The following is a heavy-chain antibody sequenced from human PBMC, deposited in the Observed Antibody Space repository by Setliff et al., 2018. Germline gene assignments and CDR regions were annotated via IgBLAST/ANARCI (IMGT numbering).Heavy chain of an antibody. J-gene: IGHJ4*02. CDR1: GFTVSINY. CDR2: IYSGGTT. Sequence: GGSLRLSCAASGFTVSINYMSWVRQAPGKGLEWISVIYSGGTTYYADSVKGRFTISRDNSKNTLYLQMNSLRVEDTAVYYCTKAGEWELLVHYFDCWGQGTLVTVS. V-gene: IGHV3-53*01. CDR3: TKAGEWELLVHYFDC. D-gene: IGHD1-26*01.